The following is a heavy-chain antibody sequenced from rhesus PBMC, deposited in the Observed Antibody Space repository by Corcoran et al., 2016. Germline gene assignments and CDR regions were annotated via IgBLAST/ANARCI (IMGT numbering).Heavy chain of an antibody. CDR3: ARVDSGYSIDFDY. Sequence: QVQLQESGPGLVKPSETLSLTCAVSGGSISSGYYYWSWIRQPPGKGLEWIGYITYSGSTSYNPSLTSRVTISRDTSKNSFSLKLSSVTAADTAVCYCARVDSGYSIDFDYWGQGVLVTVSS. J-gene: IGHJ4*01. D-gene: IGHD5-24*01. CDR1: GGSISSGYYY. V-gene: IGHV4-122*02. CDR2: ITYSGST.